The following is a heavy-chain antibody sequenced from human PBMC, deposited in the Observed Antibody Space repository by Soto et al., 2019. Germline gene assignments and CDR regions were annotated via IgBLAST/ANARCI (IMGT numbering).Heavy chain of an antibody. D-gene: IGHD5-18*01. CDR3: ARGRKLLGGYGDSFDY. CDR1: GGSISSGGYY. J-gene: IGHJ4*02. V-gene: IGHV4-31*03. CDR2: IYYSGST. Sequence: QVQLQESGPGLVKPSQTRSLTCTVSGGSISSGGYYWSWIRQHPGKGLEWIGYIYYSGSTYYNPSLKSRVTISVDTSNNQFSLKVSSVTAADTAVYYSARGRKLLGGYGDSFDYWGQGTLVTVSS.